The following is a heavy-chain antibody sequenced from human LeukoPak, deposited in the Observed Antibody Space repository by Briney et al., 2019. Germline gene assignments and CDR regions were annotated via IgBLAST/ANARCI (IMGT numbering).Heavy chain of an antibody. CDR1: GYIFTNYW. J-gene: IGHJ4*02. D-gene: IGHD5-12*01. CDR2: IYPRDSDT. Sequence: GETLKIFCKASGYIFTNYWIGWVRQMPGKGLEWMGIIYPRDSDTRYSPSFQGQVTVPADKSISTAYLQWNTLEASDTAMYYCARRQYSGYDFDFWGQGTLVTVSS. V-gene: IGHV5-51*01. CDR3: ARRQYSGYDFDF.